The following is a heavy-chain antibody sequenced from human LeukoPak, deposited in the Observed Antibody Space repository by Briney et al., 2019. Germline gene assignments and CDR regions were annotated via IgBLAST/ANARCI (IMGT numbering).Heavy chain of an antibody. V-gene: IGHV5-10-1*01. D-gene: IGHD6-19*01. CDR2: IDPSDSRI. CDR1: GYSFTNYW. CDR3: ARRPSSGWYFDY. J-gene: IGHJ4*02. Sequence: GESLKISCKGSGYSFTNYWIGWVRQMPGKGLEWMGRIDPSDSRINYSPSFQGHVTISADKSISTAYLQWSSLKASDTAMYFCARRPSSGWYFDYWGQGTLVTVSS.